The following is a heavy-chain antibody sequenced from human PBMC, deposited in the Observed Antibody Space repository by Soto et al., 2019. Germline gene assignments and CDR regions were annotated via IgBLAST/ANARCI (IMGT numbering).Heavy chain of an antibody. CDR2: ISGSGGST. V-gene: IGHV3-23*01. J-gene: IGHJ4*02. Sequence: EVQLLESGGGLVQPGGSLRLSCAASGFTFSSYAMRWVRQAPGKGLEWVSAISGSGGSTYYADSVKGRFTISRDNSKNTLYRQMNSLRAEDTAVYYCARRGPGTYFVYWGQGTLVTVSS. CDR1: GFTFSSYA. CDR3: ARRGPGTYFVY. D-gene: IGHD6-13*01.